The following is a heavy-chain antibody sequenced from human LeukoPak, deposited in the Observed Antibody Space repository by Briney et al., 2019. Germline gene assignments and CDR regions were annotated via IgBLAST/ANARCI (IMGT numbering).Heavy chain of an antibody. Sequence: PSETLSLTCAVSGDSISPYYWSWIRQSAGKGLEWIGRVAPSGKTYYNPSLKSRLTMSLDTSTNQFSLRLRSLTAADTAVYYCARHVSGYFRHWGQGTLVTVSS. V-gene: IGHV4-4*07. CDR3: ARHVSGYFRH. J-gene: IGHJ4*02. CDR1: GDSISPYY. CDR2: VAPSGKT. D-gene: IGHD2-15*01.